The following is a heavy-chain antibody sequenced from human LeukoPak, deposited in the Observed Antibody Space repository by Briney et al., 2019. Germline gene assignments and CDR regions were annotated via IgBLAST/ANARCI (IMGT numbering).Heavy chain of an antibody. CDR1: GFTFSSYA. CDR2: ISGSGGST. J-gene: IGHJ4*02. D-gene: IGHD3-22*01. Sequence: GGSLRLSCAASGFTFSSYAMSWVRQAPGKGLEWVSAISGSGGSTYYADSVKGRFTISRGNAKNSLYLQMNSLRAEDTAVYYCARVPKWLLLRYYFDYWGQGTLVTVSS. CDR3: ARVPKWLLLRYYFDY. V-gene: IGHV3-23*01.